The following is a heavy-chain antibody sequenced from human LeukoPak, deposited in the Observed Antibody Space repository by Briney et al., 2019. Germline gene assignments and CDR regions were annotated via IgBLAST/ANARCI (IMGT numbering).Heavy chain of an antibody. J-gene: IGHJ4*02. V-gene: IGHV1-69*04. Sequence: SVKVSCKASGGTFSSYAISWVRQAPGQGPEWMGRIIPIFGIANYAQKFQGRVTITADKSTSTAYMGLSSLRSEDTAVYYCARAFAKTGKYYFDYWGQGTLVTVSS. CDR2: IIPIFGIA. CDR1: GGTFSSYA. D-gene: IGHD1-14*01. CDR3: ARAFAKTGKYYFDY.